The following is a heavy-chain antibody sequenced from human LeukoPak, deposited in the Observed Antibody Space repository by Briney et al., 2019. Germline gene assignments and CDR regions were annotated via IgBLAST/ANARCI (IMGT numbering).Heavy chain of an antibody. D-gene: IGHD2-2*01. CDR3: AGPTPYCSSTSCYVGRAFDI. V-gene: IGHV1-69*04. CDR2: IIPIFGIA. Sequence: SVKVSCKASGGTFSSYAISWVRQAPGQGLEWMGRIIPIFGIANYAQKFQGRVTITADKSTSTAYMELSSLRSEDTAVYYCAGPTPYCSSTSCYVGRAFDIWGQGTMVTVSS. CDR1: GGTFSSYA. J-gene: IGHJ3*02.